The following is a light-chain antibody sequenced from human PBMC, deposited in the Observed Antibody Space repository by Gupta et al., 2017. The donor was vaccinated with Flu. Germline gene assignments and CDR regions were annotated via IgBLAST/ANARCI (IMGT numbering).Light chain of an antibody. CDR1: QSLLHSNGYNY. J-gene: IGKJ1*01. Sequence: VMTQSPLSLPVTPGEPASISCRSSQSLLHSNGYNYLDWYLQKPGQSPQLLIYLGSNRASGVPDRFSGSGSGTDFTLKISRVEAEDVGVYYCMQALQTPRTFGQGTKVEIK. CDR2: LGS. CDR3: MQALQTPRT. V-gene: IGKV2-28*01.